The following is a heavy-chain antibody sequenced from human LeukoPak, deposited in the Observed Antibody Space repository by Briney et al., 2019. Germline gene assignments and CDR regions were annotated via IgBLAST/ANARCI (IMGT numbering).Heavy chain of an antibody. V-gene: IGHV4-39*07. CDR1: GGSISSSSYY. D-gene: IGHD6-13*01. CDR3: AMPRIGSTLYLFDY. CDR2: IYYSGST. J-gene: IGHJ4*02. Sequence: SETLSLTCTVSGGSISSSSYYWGWIRQPPGKGLEWIGSIYYSGSTYYNPSLKSRVTISVDTSKNQFSLKLSSVTAADTAVYYCAMPRIGSTLYLFDYWGQGTLVTVSS.